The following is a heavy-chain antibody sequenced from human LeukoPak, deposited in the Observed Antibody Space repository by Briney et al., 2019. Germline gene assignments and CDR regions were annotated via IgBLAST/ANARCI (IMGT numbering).Heavy chain of an antibody. Sequence: GGSLRLSCAASGFTFSSYGMHWVRQAPGKGLEGVAFIRYDGSNKYYADSVKGRFTISRDNSKNTLYLQMTSLRAEDTAVYYCAKDRQQLVTAWGQGTLVTVSS. CDR3: AKDRQQLVTA. D-gene: IGHD6-13*01. V-gene: IGHV3-30*02. CDR2: IRYDGSNK. CDR1: GFTFSSYG. J-gene: IGHJ5*02.